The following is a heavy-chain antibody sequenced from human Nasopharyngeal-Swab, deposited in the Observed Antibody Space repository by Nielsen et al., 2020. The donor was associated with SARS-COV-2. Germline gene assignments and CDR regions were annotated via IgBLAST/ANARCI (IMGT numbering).Heavy chain of an antibody. V-gene: IGHV4-34*01. J-gene: IGHJ6*04. Sequence: WIRQPPGKGLEWIGEINYSGSTNYNPSLKSRVTISVDTSKNQFSLKLSSVTAADTAVYYCARRTRYGITGTRGGFPVWGKGTTVTVSS. D-gene: IGHD1-7*01. CDR2: INYSGST. CDR3: ARRTRYGITGTRGGFPV.